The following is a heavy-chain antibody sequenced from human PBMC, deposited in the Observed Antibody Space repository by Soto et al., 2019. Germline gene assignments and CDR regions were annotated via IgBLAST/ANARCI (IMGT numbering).Heavy chain of an antibody. CDR2: IYYSGST. CDR1: VGSISSYY. CDR3: ARSRYSGYDSVDY. V-gene: IGHV4-59*01. J-gene: IGHJ4*02. D-gene: IGHD5-12*01. Sequence: SETLSLTCTVSVGSISSYYWSWIRQPPGKGLEWIGYIYYSGSTNYNPSLKSRVTISVDTSKNQFSLKLSSVTAADTAVYYCARSRYSGYDSVDYWGQGTLVTVSS.